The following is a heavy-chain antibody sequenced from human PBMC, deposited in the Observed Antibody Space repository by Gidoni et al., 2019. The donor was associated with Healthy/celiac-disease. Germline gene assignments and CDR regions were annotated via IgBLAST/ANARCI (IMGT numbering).Heavy chain of an antibody. CDR3: ARDSQYYYDSSGYPLFDY. CDR1: GFTFSSSW. Sequence: EVQLVESGGGLVQPGGSLRLSCAASGFTFSSSWMHWVRKAPGKGLVWVSRINSDGSSTSYADSVKGRFTISRDNAKNTLYLQMNSLRAEDTAVYYCARDSQYYYDSSGYPLFDYWGQGTLVTVSS. CDR2: INSDGSST. J-gene: IGHJ4*02. D-gene: IGHD3-22*01. V-gene: IGHV3-74*01.